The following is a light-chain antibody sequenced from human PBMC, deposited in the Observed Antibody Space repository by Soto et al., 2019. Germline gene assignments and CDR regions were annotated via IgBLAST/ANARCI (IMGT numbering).Light chain of an antibody. V-gene: IGKV4-1*01. CDR1: QSVFYSSNNKNY. J-gene: IGKJ1*01. CDR2: WAS. Sequence: DIVMTQSPDSLAVSLGERATINCKSSQSVFYSSNNKNYLAWYQQKPGQPPKLLIYWASTRESGVPDRFSGSGSGTDFTLTSSSLQDEDVAVYYCQQGYRPWTFGQGTKVEIK. CDR3: QQGYRPWT.